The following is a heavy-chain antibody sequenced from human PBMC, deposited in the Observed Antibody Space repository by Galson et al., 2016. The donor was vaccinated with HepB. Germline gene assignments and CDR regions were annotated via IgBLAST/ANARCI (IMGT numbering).Heavy chain of an antibody. V-gene: IGHV3-74*01. J-gene: IGHJ4*02. CDR1: GLDFRRYW. Sequence: SLRLSCAVSGLDFRRYWMHWVRQTPGKGLVWVSRINADGTATGYADSVKGRFTISRDDAKNTLYLQMNSLRAEDTAVYYCARRMATITSFDHWGQGTLVTVAA. CDR3: ARRMATITSFDH. D-gene: IGHD5-24*01. CDR2: INADGTAT.